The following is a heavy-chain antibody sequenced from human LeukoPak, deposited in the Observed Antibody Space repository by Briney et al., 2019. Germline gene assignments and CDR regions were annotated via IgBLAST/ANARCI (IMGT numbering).Heavy chain of an antibody. CDR3: ARHYSSYYDY. CDR2: ISYDGSNK. J-gene: IGHJ4*02. D-gene: IGHD6-13*01. CDR1: GFTFSSYW. Sequence: GGSLRLSCAASGFTFSSYWMSWVRQAPGKGLEWVAVISYDGSNKYYADSVKGRFTISRDNSRNTLFLQMNSLRAEDTAVYYCARHYSSYYDYWGQGTLVTVSS. V-gene: IGHV3-30-3*01.